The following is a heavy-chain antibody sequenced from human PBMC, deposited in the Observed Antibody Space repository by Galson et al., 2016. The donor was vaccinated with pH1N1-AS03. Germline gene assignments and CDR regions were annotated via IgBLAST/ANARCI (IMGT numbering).Heavy chain of an antibody. D-gene: IGHD2-2*01. CDR3: ARRGHCTGISCYDLDS. CDR1: GDSFNTYW. CDR2: FYPGDSDT. J-gene: IGHJ4*02. Sequence: QSGAEVKKPGESLKISCKGSGDSFNTYWIGWVRQMPGKGLEWMGIFYPGDSDTRYSPSFQGHVTISADASISTAYLQWSSLKASDTAIYYCARRGHCTGISCYDLDSWGQGTMVTVSS. V-gene: IGHV5-51*03.